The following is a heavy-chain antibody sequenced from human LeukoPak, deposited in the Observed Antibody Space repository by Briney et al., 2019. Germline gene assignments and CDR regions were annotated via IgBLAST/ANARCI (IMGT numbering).Heavy chain of an antibody. CDR2: IKQDGSEK. D-gene: IGHD3-22*01. Sequence: GGSLRLYCAASGFTFSSYWMSWVRQAPGKGLEWVANIKQDGSEKYYVDSVKGRFTISRDNAKNSLYLQMNSLRAEDTAVYYCARDLRRHYYDSSGYLFDYWGQGTLVTVSS. J-gene: IGHJ4*02. CDR1: GFTFSSYW. CDR3: ARDLRRHYYDSSGYLFDY. V-gene: IGHV3-7*01.